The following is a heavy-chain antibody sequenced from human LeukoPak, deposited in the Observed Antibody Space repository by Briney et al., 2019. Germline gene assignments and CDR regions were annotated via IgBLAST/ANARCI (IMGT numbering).Heavy chain of an antibody. V-gene: IGHV4-39*01. CDR3: ARLALSSSVDY. Sequence: SETLSPTXTVSGGSISSSSYYWGWIRQPPGKGLEWIGSIYYSGSTYYNPSLKSRVTISVDTSKNQFSLKLSSVTAADTAVYYCARLALSSSVDYWGQGTLVTVSS. CDR2: IYYSGST. J-gene: IGHJ4*02. CDR1: GGSISSSSYY. D-gene: IGHD6-6*01.